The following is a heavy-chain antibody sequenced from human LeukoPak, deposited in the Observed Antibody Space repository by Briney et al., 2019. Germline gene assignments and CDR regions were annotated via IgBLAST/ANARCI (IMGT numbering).Heavy chain of an antibody. CDR2: ISSSSYI. Sequence: PGGSLRLSCAASGFTFSSYSMNWVRQAPGKGLGWVSSISSSSYIYYADSVKGRFTISRDNAKNSLYLQMNSLRAEDTAVYYCARAPVRYFDWLPRSWGQGTLVTVSS. D-gene: IGHD3-9*01. V-gene: IGHV3-21*01. CDR1: GFTFSSYS. CDR3: ARAPVRYFDWLPRS. J-gene: IGHJ4*02.